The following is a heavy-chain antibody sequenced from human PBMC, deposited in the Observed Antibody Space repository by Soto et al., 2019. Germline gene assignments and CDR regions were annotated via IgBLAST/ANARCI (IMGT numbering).Heavy chain of an antibody. CDR2: ISGDVGST. Sequence: EVQLLESGGGLVQPGGSLRLSCAASGFTFSTYAMTWVRQAPGKGLEWVASISGDVGSTYYADSVKGRFAISRDNSKNTLYLQMDSLRAEDTAIYYCEKYSHGGRYNWFDPWGLGTLVTVSS. CDR3: EKYSHGGRYNWFDP. J-gene: IGHJ5*02. CDR1: GFTFSTYA. D-gene: IGHD2-15*01. V-gene: IGHV3-23*01.